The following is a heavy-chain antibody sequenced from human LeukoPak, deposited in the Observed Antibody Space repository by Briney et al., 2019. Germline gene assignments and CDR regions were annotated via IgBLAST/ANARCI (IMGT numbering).Heavy chain of an antibody. Sequence: SETLSLTCAVSGGSISSGGYSWSWIRQPPGKGLEWIEYINHSGSANYNPSLKGRVTISVDTSKNQFSLKLTSVTAADAAVYYCARDLKRSPIFSFSYSGMDVWGQGTTVTVSS. CDR3: ARDLKRSPIFSFSYSGMDV. D-gene: IGHD2-15*01. V-gene: IGHV4-30-2*01. CDR2: INHSGSA. J-gene: IGHJ6*02. CDR1: GGSISSGGYS.